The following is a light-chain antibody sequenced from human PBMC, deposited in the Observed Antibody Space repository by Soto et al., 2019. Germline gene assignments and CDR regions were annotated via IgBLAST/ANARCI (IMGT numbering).Light chain of an antibody. V-gene: IGLV4-60*02. CDR1: SGHSSYI. Sequence: QPVLTQSSSASASLGSSVKLTCTLSSGHSSYIIAWHQQQPGNAPRYLMKLEGSGSYNTGSGVPDRFSGSSSGADRYLTISNLQFEDEDDYCSATWDSNTWVFGGGTKLTVL. J-gene: IGLJ3*02. CDR2: LEGSGSY. CDR3: ATWDSNTWV.